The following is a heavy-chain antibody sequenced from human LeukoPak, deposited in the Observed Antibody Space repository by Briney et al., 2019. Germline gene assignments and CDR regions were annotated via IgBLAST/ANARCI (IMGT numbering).Heavy chain of an antibody. J-gene: IGHJ4*02. CDR2: IIPILGIA. V-gene: IGHV1-69*04. Sequence: ASVKVSCKASGGTFSSYAISWVRQAPGQGLEWMGRIIPILGIANYAQKFQGRVTITADKSTSTACMELSSLRSEDTAVYYCARVGNSRHFDYWGQGTLVTVSS. CDR1: GGTFSSYA. D-gene: IGHD4-23*01. CDR3: ARVGNSRHFDY.